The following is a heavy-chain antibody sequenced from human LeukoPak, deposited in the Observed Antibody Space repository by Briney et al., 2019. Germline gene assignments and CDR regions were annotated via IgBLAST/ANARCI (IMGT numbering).Heavy chain of an antibody. V-gene: IGHV4-31*11. Sequence: SETLSLTCAVSGGSISSGNWWNWVRQHPGKGLEWIGYIYYSGSTYYNPSLKSRVTISVDTSKNQFSLRLSSVTAADTAVYYCARRFYYDSTENWFDPWGQGTLVTVSS. D-gene: IGHD3-22*01. CDR3: ARRFYYDSTENWFDP. J-gene: IGHJ5*02. CDR1: GGSISSGNW. CDR2: IYYSGST.